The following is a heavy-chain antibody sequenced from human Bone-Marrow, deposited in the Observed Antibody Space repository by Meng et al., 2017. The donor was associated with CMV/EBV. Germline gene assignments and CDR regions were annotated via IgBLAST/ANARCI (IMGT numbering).Heavy chain of an antibody. J-gene: IGHJ4*02. CDR2: IRYDGSNK. CDR3: ARSLQYYYDSSGYYFDY. Sequence: GESLKISCAASGFTFSSYGMHWVRQAPGKGLEWVAFIRYDGSNKYYADSVKGRFTISRDNSKNTLYLQMNSLRAEDTAVYYCARSLQYYYDSSGYYFDYWGQGTLVTVSS. V-gene: IGHV3-30*02. CDR1: GFTFSSYG. D-gene: IGHD3-22*01.